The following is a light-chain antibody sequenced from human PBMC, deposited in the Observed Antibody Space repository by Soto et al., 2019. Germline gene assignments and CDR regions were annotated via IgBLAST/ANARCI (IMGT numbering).Light chain of an antibody. CDR2: DAS. Sequence: EIVLTQSPGTLSLSPGERATLSCRASQTVGSNYLAWYQQKPGQAPRLLIYDASSSATGIPDRFSGSGSGTDCTLTFSRLEPEDFAVYYCHQYASSPLTFGQGTKVEIK. V-gene: IGKV3-20*01. CDR3: HQYASSPLT. CDR1: QTVGSNY. J-gene: IGKJ1*01.